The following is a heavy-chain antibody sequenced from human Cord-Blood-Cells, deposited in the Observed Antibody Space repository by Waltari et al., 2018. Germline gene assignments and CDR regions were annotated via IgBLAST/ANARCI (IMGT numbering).Heavy chain of an antibody. CDR3: ARDVGALKTTYYDFWSGYDAFDI. D-gene: IGHD3-3*01. J-gene: IGHJ3*02. CDR2: ISAYNGNT. V-gene: IGHV1-18*01. CDR1: GYTFTSYG. Sequence: QVQLVQSGAEVKKPGASVKVSCKASGYTFTSYGISWVRQGPGQGLEWRGWISAYNGNTNNAQKLQGRVTMTTDTSTSTAYMELRSLRSDDTAVYYCARDVGALKTTYYDFWSGYDAFDIWGQGTMVTVSS.